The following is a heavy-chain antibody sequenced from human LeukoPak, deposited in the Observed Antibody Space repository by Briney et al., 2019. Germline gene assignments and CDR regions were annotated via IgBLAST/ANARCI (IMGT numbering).Heavy chain of an antibody. CDR1: GFTFSIFT. Sequence: QPGGSQRLSCTASGFTFSIFTMHWVRQAPGKGLEWVSLISYDGSNKYYADSVKGRFTISRDNSKNTLYLQMNSLRTEDTAVYYCARGEAEATVAEDYWGQGTLVTVSS. CDR2: ISYDGSNK. CDR3: ARGEAEATVAEDY. J-gene: IGHJ4*02. V-gene: IGHV3-30-3*01. D-gene: IGHD6-19*01.